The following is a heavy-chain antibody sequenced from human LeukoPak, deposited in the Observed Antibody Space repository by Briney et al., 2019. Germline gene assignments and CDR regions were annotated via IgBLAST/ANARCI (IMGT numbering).Heavy chain of an antibody. V-gene: IGHV3-30*18. J-gene: IGHJ4*02. CDR1: GFTFDDYA. Sequence: GGSLRLSCAASGFTFDDYAMHWVRQAPGKGLEWVAVISYDGSNKYYADSVKGRFTISRDNSKNTLYLQMNSLRAEDTAVYYCAKAVLAIIIRSLVDYWGQGTLVTVSS. D-gene: IGHD3-10*01. CDR2: ISYDGSNK. CDR3: AKAVLAIIIRSLVDY.